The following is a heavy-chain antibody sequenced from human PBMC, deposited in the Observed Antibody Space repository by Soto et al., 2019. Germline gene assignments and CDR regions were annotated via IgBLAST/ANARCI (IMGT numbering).Heavy chain of an antibody. Sequence: QVQLQESGPGLVKPSETLSLTCTVSGGSISSYYWSWIRQPLGKGLEWIGDISYSGTTNYNPSLTSRVTISVDTSKNRFSLKLSSVTTADTAVYYCARAQGTVTTDYFDYWGQGILVTVSS. CDR1: GGSISSYY. V-gene: IGHV4-59*01. D-gene: IGHD4-17*01. CDR3: ARAQGTVTTDYFDY. J-gene: IGHJ4*02. CDR2: ISYSGTT.